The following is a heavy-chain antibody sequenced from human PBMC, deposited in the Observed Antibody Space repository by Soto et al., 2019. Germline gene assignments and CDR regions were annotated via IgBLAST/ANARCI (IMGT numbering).Heavy chain of an antibody. Sequence: EVQLVESGGGLVQPGGSLRLSCAASGFTFSTFNMNWVRQAPGKGLEWVSYISSSGSTIYYADSVKGRFTISRDNAKNSLYLQMNSLRDEDTAVYYCAREGEGQCISSSCLNWFDPWGQGTMVTVSS. CDR1: GFTFSTFN. J-gene: IGHJ5*02. V-gene: IGHV3-48*02. CDR2: ISSSGSTI. D-gene: IGHD2-2*01. CDR3: AREGEGQCISSSCLNWFDP.